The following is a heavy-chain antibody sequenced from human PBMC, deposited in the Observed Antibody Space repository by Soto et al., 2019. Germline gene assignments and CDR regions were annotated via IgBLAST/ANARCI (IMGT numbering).Heavy chain of an antibody. CDR1: GFIFIAYG. J-gene: IGHJ6*02. CDR2: IWFDGSNK. CDR3: VRDEYSSSSGMDV. D-gene: IGHD2-2*01. V-gene: IGHV3-33*01. Sequence: PGGSLRLSCSASGFIFIAYGIHWVRQAPGKGLEWVAVIWFDGSNKYYAESVKGRFSISRDNSKNTLDLQMNSLRAEDTAVYYCVRDEYSSSSGMDVWGQGTTVTVSS.